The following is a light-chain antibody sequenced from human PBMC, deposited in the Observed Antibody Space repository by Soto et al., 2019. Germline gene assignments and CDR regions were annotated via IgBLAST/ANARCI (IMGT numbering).Light chain of an antibody. V-gene: IGLV2-14*01. CDR1: SSDIGGFNY. CDR2: EVS. CDR3: SSYTTTSTLGV. Sequence: QSVLTQPASVSGSPGQSITISCTGTSSDIGGFNYVSWYQQHPGTAPKLIIYEVSNRPSGISNRLSGSKSGNTASLTISGLQAEDEADYYCSSYTTTSTLGVFGGGTQLTVL. J-gene: IGLJ3*02.